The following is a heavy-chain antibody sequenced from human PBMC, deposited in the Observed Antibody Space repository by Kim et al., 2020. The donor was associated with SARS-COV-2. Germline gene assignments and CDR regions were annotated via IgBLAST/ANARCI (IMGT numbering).Heavy chain of an antibody. CDR2: IKSNTDGGTT. CDR1: GFTFTNAW. Sequence: GGSLRLSCAASGFTFTNAWMSWVRQAPGKGLELVGRIKSNTDGGTTDYAAPVQGRFTISRDDSINTLYLQMNSLKTEDTAVYYCSTLQMATILPDYWGQG. CDR3: STLQMATILPDY. V-gene: IGHV3-15*01. D-gene: IGHD5-12*01. J-gene: IGHJ4*02.